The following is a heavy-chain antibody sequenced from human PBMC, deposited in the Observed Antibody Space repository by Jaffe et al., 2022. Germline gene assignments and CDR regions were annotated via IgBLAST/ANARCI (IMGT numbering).Heavy chain of an antibody. CDR3: AKECRHYDFWSGYYTSAFDI. D-gene: IGHD3-3*01. Sequence: QVQLVESGGGVVQPGRSLRLSCAASGFTFSSYGMHWVRQAPGKGLEWVAVISYDGSNKYYADSVKGRFTISRDNSKNTLYLQMNSLRAEDTAVYYCAKECRHYDFWSGYYTSAFDIWGQGTMVTVSS. V-gene: IGHV3-30*18. CDR1: GFTFSSYG. J-gene: IGHJ3*02. CDR2: ISYDGSNK.